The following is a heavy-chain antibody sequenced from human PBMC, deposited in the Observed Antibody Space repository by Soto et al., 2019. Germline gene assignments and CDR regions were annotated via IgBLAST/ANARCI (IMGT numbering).Heavy chain of an antibody. CDR1: GFAFSSYW. Sequence: GGSLRLSCAASGFAFSSYWMSWVRQAPGKGLEWVANMNQDGSDTYYVDSVKGRFTISRDNAKNSLHLQMNSLRVEDTAIDYCARDRGLDIWGQGTMVTVSS. CDR3: ARDRGLDI. D-gene: IGHD3-10*01. V-gene: IGHV3-7*03. CDR2: MNQDGSDT. J-gene: IGHJ3*02.